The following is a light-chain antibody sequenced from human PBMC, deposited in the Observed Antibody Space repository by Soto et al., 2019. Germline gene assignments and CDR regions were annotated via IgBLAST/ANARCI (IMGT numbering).Light chain of an antibody. V-gene: IGKV3-20*01. Sequence: EVVLTQSPGTLSLSPGERATLSCRASQSVSNNYFAWYQQKPGQAPRLLIFGSSDRATGMPDRFSGSGSGTDFTLTISRLETEDFAVYYCQQYGSSPPYTFGQGTELEIK. CDR1: QSVSNNY. J-gene: IGKJ2*01. CDR2: GSS. CDR3: QQYGSSPPYT.